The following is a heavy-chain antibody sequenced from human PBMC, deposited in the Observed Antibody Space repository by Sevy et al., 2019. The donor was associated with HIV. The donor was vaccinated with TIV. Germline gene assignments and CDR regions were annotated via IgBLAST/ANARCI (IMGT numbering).Heavy chain of an antibody. Sequence: SETLSLTCTVSGGSISSYYWSWIRQPPGKGLEWIGYIYYSGSTNYNPSLKSRVTISVDTSKNQFSLKLSSVTAADTAVYYCARGAIPAAAAEAARPDYYYGMDVWAKGPRSPSP. CDR3: ARGAIPAAAAEAARPDYYYGMDV. D-gene: IGHD6-6*01. V-gene: IGHV4-59*01. CDR2: IYYSGST. J-gene: IGHJ6*02. CDR1: GGSISSYY.